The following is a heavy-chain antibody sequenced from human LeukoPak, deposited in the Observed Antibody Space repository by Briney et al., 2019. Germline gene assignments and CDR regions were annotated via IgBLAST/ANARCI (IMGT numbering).Heavy chain of an antibody. CDR2: ISGSGGST. J-gene: IGHJ4*02. CDR3: AKGHHSGSYFHYFDY. CDR1: GFTFSSYA. Sequence: GGSLRLSCAASGFTFSSYAMSWVRQAPGKGLEWVSAISGSGGSTCYADSVKGRFTISRDNSKNTLYLQMNSLRAEDTAVYYCAKGHHSGSYFHYFDYWGQGTLVTVSS. D-gene: IGHD1-26*01. V-gene: IGHV3-23*01.